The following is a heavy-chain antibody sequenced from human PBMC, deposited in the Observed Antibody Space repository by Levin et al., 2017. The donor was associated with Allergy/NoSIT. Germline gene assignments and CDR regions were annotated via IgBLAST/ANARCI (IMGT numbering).Heavy chain of an antibody. J-gene: IGHJ4*02. D-gene: IGHD6-13*01. CDR2: IKQDGSEK. CDR1: GFTFSSYW. V-gene: IGHV3-7*01. Sequence: GGSLRLSCAASGFTFSSYWMSWVRQAPGKGLEWVANIKQDGSEKYYVDSVKGRFTISRDNAKNSLYLQMNSLRAEDTAVYYCARAWYSSSWYPGYWGQGTLVTVSS. CDR3: ARAWYSSSWYPGY.